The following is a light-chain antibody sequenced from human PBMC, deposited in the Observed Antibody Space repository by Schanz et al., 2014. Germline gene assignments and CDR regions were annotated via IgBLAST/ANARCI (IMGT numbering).Light chain of an antibody. CDR1: QSVSSN. Sequence: EIVMTQSPATLSVSPGERATLSCRASQSVSSNLAWYQQKPGQAPRLLIYGTSTRATGIPTRFSGSGSGTDFTLAISSLEPEDSAVYYCQQYSISPPFTFGQGTKLDLK. V-gene: IGKV3-15*01. CDR2: GTS. J-gene: IGKJ2*01. CDR3: QQYSISPPFT.